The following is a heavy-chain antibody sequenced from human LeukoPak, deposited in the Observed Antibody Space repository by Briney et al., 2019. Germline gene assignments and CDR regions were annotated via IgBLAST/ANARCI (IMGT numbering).Heavy chain of an antibody. V-gene: IGHV3-23*01. CDR1: GFTFSSYW. J-gene: IGHJ4*02. CDR3: ARDNFVAARLQSVKRPTFPAFGY. Sequence: PGGSLRLSCAASGFTFSSYWMSWVRQAPGKGLEWVSAISGSGGSTYYADSVKGRFTISRDNSKNTLYLQMNSLRAEDTAVYYCARDNFVAARLQSVKRPTFPAFGYWGQGTLVTVSS. CDR2: ISGSGGST. D-gene: IGHD6-6*01.